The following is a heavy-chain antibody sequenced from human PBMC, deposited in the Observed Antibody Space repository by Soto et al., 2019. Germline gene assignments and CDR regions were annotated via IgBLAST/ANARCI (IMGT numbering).Heavy chain of an antibody. V-gene: IGHV1-18*01. CDR1: GYAFTTYG. CDR2: ISADNGNT. Sequence: QVQLVQSGAEVKKPGASVKVSCQGSGYAFTTYGINWVRQAPGQGLEWMGWISADNGNTNYAQKLQGRVTVTRDTSTSTAYFELRSLNYDATAVYYCARGRYGDYWGQGALVTVSS. CDR3: ARGRYGDY. D-gene: IGHD1-1*01. J-gene: IGHJ4*02.